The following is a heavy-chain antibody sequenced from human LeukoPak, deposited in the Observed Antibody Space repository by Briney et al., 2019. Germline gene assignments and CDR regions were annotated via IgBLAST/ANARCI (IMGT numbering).Heavy chain of an antibody. D-gene: IGHD6-19*01. Sequence: GGSLRLSCAASGFTFSGYTMNWVRQAPGKGLEWVSSISSSSSYIYYADSVKGRFTISRDNSKNTLYLQMNSLRAEDTAVYYCAKGPIYQWLAHFDYWGQGTLVTVSS. CDR2: ISSSSSYI. J-gene: IGHJ4*02. V-gene: IGHV3-21*04. CDR1: GFTFSGYT. CDR3: AKGPIYQWLAHFDY.